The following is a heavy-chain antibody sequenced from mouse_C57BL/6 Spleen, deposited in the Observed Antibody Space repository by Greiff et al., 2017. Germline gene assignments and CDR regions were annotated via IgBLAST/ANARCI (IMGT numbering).Heavy chain of an antibody. Sequence: QLQESGPELVKPGASVKISCKASGYSFTDYNMNWVKQSNGKSLEWIGVINPNYGTTSYNQKFKGKATLTVDQSSSTAYMQLNSLTSEDSAVYYCARDYYSNYAAWFAYWGQGTLVTVSA. CDR3: ARDYYSNYAAWFAY. J-gene: IGHJ3*01. D-gene: IGHD2-5*01. CDR2: INPNYGTT. V-gene: IGHV1-39*01. CDR1: GYSFTDYN.